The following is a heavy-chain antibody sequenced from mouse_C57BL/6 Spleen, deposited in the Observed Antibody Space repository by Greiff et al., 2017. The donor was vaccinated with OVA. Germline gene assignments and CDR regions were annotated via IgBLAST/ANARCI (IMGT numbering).Heavy chain of an antibody. CDR1: GYTFTSYW. J-gene: IGHJ3*01. V-gene: IGHV1-52*01. CDR3: ARGDYSNYVRFAY. D-gene: IGHD2-5*01. Sequence: VQLQQPGAELVRPGSSVKLSCKASGYTFTSYWMHWVKQRPIQGLEWIGNIDPSDSETHYNQKFKDKATLTVDKSSSTAYMQLSSLTSEDSAVYYCARGDYSNYVRFAYWGQGTLVTVSA. CDR2: IDPSDSET.